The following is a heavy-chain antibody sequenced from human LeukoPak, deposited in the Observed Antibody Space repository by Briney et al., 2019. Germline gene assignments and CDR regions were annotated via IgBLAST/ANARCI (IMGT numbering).Heavy chain of an antibody. CDR2: INQDGSGE. V-gene: IGHV3-7*01. CDR3: TRGDL. Sequence: GGSLRLSCVASGFTFSSYWMSWVRQAPGKGLEWVANINQDGSGEYYVDSVKGRFAISRDNAKSSLSLQMNSLRDEDTAVYYCTRGDLWGQGTLVTVSS. J-gene: IGHJ4*02. CDR1: GFTFSSYW.